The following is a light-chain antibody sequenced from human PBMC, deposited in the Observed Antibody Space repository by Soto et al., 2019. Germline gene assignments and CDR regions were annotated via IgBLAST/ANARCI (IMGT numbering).Light chain of an antibody. CDR3: QQYNSYPWT. Sequence: QMTQSPSTLSASVADGVTITCRASQSISSWLAWYQQKPGKAPKLLIYKASSLESGVPSRFSGSGSGTEFTLTISSLQPDDFATYYCQQYNSYPWTFGQGTKVDIK. V-gene: IGKV1-5*03. J-gene: IGKJ1*01. CDR1: QSISSW. CDR2: KAS.